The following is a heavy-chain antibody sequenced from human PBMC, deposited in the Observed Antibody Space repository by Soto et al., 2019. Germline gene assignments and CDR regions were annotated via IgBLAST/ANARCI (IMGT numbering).Heavy chain of an antibody. CDR1: GGSVNIGTDY. D-gene: IGHD3-22*01. CDR2: IHYSGST. V-gene: IGHV4-61*01. J-gene: IGHJ4*02. CDR3: ASSNYDSPIPLYY. Sequence: PSEILYLTWTVPGGSVNIGTDYWSWIRHTPGKRLEWIGFIHYSGSTNYNPSLKSRITMSVDTSKNQFSLKLTSVTAADTAVYYCASSNYDSPIPLYYWGQGTLVTVSS.